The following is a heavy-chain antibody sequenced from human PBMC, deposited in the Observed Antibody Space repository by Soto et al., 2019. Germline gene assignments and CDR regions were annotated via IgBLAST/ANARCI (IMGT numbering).Heavy chain of an antibody. CDR3: AREVGYGDFSAALLD. CDR1: GGTCSSHS. CDR2: IITLIGTA. D-gene: IGHD4-17*01. Sequence: VQLMQSGAEVKQPGSSVKGSCKASGGTCSSHSINCVRQAPGQGLEWMGGIITLIGTANYAQNFQGRVTITADKSTSTAYMELNSLRSDDTAVYYCAREVGYGDFSAALLDWGQGTLVTVSS. J-gene: IGHJ4*02. V-gene: IGHV1-69*06.